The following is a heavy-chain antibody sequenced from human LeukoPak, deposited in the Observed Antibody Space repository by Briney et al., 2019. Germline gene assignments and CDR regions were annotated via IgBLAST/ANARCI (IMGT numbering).Heavy chain of an antibody. CDR2: ISGIGGST. V-gene: IGHV3-23*01. CDR3: AKGIDSGSYYLDY. Sequence: GGSLRLSCAASGFTFSSYAMSWVRQAPGKGLEWVSAISGIGGSTYYADSVKGRFTISRDNSKNTLYLQMNSLRAEDTAVYYCAKGIDSGSYYLDYWGQGTLVTVSS. CDR1: GFTFSSYA. D-gene: IGHD1-26*01. J-gene: IGHJ4*02.